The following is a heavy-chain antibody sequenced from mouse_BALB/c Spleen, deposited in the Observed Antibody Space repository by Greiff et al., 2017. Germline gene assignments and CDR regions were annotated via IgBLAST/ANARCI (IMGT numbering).Heavy chain of an antibody. CDR2: INPSTGYT. Sequence: VQLQQSGAELAKPGASVKMSCKASGYTFTSYWMHWVKQRPGQGLEWIGYINPSTGYTEYNQKFKDKATLTADKSSSTAYMQLSSLTSEDSAVYYCARSPYGPWYFDVWGAGTTVTVSS. CDR3: ARSPYGPWYFDV. V-gene: IGHV1-7*01. J-gene: IGHJ1*01. D-gene: IGHD1-1*02. CDR1: GYTFTSYW.